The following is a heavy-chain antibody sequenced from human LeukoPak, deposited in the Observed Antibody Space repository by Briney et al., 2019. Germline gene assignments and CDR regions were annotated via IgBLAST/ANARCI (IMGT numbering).Heavy chain of an antibody. CDR2: ISSSSSSYI. J-gene: IGHJ4*02. Sequence: GGSLRLSCAASGFTFSSYSMNWVRQAPGKGLEWVSSISSSSSSYIYYADSVKGRFTISRDNAKNSLYLQMNSLRAEDTAVYYCARAFGYYDSSGYQTIIDYWGQGTLVTVSS. V-gene: IGHV3-21*01. CDR3: ARAFGYYDSSGYQTIIDY. D-gene: IGHD3-22*01. CDR1: GFTFSSYS.